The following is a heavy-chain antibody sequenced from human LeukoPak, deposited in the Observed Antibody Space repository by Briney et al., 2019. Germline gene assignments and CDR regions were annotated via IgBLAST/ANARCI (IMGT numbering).Heavy chain of an antibody. D-gene: IGHD3-3*01. V-gene: IGHV3-30*02. J-gene: IGHJ4*02. CDR1: GFTFSNFG. CDR3: ARDKGGSLEDFWSGYPDY. CDR2: IRYDGSSK. Sequence: GGSLRLSCAATGFTFSNFGMHWVRQAPGKGLEWVAFIRYDGSSKYYADSVKGRFIIFRDSSKNTLYLQMNSLRAEDTAVYYCARDKGGSLEDFWSGYPDYWGQGTLVTVSS.